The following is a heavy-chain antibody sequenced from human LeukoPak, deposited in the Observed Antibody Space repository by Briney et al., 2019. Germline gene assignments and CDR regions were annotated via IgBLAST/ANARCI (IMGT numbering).Heavy chain of an antibody. CDR2: IRSKGYGGTI. D-gene: IGHD5-18*01. V-gene: IGHV3-49*04. J-gene: IGHJ6*03. Sequence: GGSLRLSCAASGFPFRYYAMRWVRPAPGEGLEWGGFIRSKGYGGTIDYAASVKGRFTISRDDSKSIAYLQMSTLKTEDTALYYCARGTNSYGYYYYYMDVWGKGTTVTVSS. CDR1: GFPFRYYA. CDR3: ARGTNSYGYYYYYMDV.